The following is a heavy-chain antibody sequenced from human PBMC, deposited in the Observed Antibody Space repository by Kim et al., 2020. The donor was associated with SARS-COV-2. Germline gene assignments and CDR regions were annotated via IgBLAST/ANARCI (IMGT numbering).Heavy chain of an antibody. CDR2: IWDDGGDDGREI. V-gene: IGHV3-33*01. CDR1: GFTFSTYG. D-gene: IGHD2-2*01. CDR3: AGDSRTRLQYCISTSRSRGLDP. J-gene: IGHJ5*02. Sequence: GGSLRLSCAASGFTFSTYGMHWVRQAPGKGLEWVASIWDDGGDDGREIYYADSVKGRFSISRDNSKNTLYLQMDSLSAGDTAVYFCAGDSRTRLQYCISTSRSRGLDPWREGTLHTVPS.